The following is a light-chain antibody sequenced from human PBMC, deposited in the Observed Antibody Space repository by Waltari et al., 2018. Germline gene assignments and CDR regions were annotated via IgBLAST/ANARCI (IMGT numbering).Light chain of an antibody. J-gene: IGKJ5*01. CDR1: QSLVSSSTNKGF. CDR3: QQYYGTPIT. Sequence: IVMTQSTDSLAVSLGERATINCKSTQSLVSSSTNKGFLIWNQQKPGQPPKVLFYWASARESGVPDRFSGSGSGTDFTLTISSLQAEDVAVYYCQQYYGTPITFGQGTRMEIK. V-gene: IGKV4-1*01. CDR2: WAS.